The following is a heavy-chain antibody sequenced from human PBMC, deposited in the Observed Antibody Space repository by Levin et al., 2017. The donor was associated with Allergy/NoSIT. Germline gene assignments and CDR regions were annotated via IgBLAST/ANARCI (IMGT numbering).Heavy chain of an antibody. Sequence: GGSLRLSCAASGFTFSSYDMHWVRQATGKGLEWVSAIGTAGDTYYPGSVKGRFTISRENAKNSLYLQMNSLRAGDTAVYYCARSYSSSWGLDYWGQGTLVTVSS. CDR1: GFTFSSYD. CDR2: IGTAGDT. J-gene: IGHJ4*02. V-gene: IGHV3-13*04. D-gene: IGHD6-13*01. CDR3: ARSYSSSWGLDY.